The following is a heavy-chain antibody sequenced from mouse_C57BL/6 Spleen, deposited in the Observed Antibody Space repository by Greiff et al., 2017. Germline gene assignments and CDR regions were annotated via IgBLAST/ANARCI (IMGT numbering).Heavy chain of an antibody. D-gene: IGHD1-1*01. CDR1: GFTFSGYG. J-gene: IGHJ2*01. V-gene: IGHV5-17*01. Sequence: EVKLLESGGGLVKPGGSLKLSCAASGFTFSGYGMHWVRQAPEKGLEWVAYISSGGGTIYYADTVKGRFTIARDNAKNTLFLQMTSLRSKDTAMSSGASPDYYGRSYFDYWGQGTTLTVSS. CDR2: ISSGGGTI. CDR3: ASPDYYGRSYFDY.